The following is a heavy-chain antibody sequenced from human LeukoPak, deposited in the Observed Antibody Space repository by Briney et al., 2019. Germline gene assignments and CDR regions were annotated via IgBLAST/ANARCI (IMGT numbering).Heavy chain of an antibody. CDR2: FYFSGST. CDR1: GGSVSSSRSY. D-gene: IGHD5-18*01. Sequence: SETLSLTCTVSGGSVSSSRSYWGWIRQSPVKGPEWIGSFYFSGSTYYNPSLKSRVSISLDTSKNQFSLKLTSVTAADTAVYYCATPNGFSYGFFDSWGQGILVTVSS. CDR3: ATPNGFSYGFFDS. J-gene: IGHJ4*02. V-gene: IGHV4-39*01.